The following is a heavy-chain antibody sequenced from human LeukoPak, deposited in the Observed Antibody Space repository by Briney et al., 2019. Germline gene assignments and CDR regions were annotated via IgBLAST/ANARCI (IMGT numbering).Heavy chain of an antibody. J-gene: IGHJ4*02. D-gene: IGHD4-11*01. Sequence: SETLSLTCTVSGGSISSYYWSWIRQPPGKGLEWIGYIYYSGSTNYNPSLKSRVTISVDTSKNQFSLKLSSVTAADTAVYYCARLTTVLFDYWGQGTLVTVSS. CDR1: GGSISSYY. CDR3: ARLTTVLFDY. V-gene: IGHV4-59*08. CDR2: IYYSGST.